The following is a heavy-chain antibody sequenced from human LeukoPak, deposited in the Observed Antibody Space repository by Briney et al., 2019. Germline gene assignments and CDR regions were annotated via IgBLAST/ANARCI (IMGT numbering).Heavy chain of an antibody. D-gene: IGHD2-2*01. Sequence: TSETLSLTCTVSGGSISSSSYYWGWIRQPPGKGLEWIGSIYYSGSTYYNPSLKSRVTISVDTSKNQFSLKLSSVTAADTAVYYCARLPNQYCSSTSCYDNWFDPWGQGTLVTVSS. J-gene: IGHJ5*02. CDR2: IYYSGST. CDR3: ARLPNQYCSSTSCYDNWFDP. CDR1: GGSISSSSYY. V-gene: IGHV4-39*01.